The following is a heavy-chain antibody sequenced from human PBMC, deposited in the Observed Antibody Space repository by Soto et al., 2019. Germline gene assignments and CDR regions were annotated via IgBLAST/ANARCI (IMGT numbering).Heavy chain of an antibody. J-gene: IGHJ5*02. CDR3: ARGQRFSDWFAP. CDR1: CGSMSSYY. V-gene: IGHV4-4*07. CDR2: VYSSGGT. Sequence: SETLSLTCAVSCGSMSSYYWTWIRQPAGKGLEWIGRVYSSGGTHYNSSLKSRVTISLDTSKNQFSLRLISVTAADTAVYYCARGQRFSDWFAPRGQGTLVTIS. D-gene: IGHD3-3*01.